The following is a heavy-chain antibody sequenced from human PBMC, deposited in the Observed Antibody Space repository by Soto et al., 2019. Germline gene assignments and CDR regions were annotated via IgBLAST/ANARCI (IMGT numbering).Heavy chain of an antibody. V-gene: IGHV3-15*01. CDR2: IKSKTNGGTT. CDR1: GFTFSSYW. D-gene: IGHD3-16*01. CDR3: STDLRLGKNHHSNPYLDF. Sequence: GSLRLSCAASGFTFSSYWMSWVRQAPGKGLEWVGRIKSKTNGGTTDYAAPVKGRFTISRDDSKNTLFLQMSSLKTEDTAVYYCSTDLRLGKNHHSNPYLDFWGQGTLVTVSS. J-gene: IGHJ4*02.